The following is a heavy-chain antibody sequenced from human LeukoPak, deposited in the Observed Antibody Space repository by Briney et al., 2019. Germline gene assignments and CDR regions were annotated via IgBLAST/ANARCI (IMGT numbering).Heavy chain of an antibody. J-gene: IGHJ5*02. CDR3: VRGLRFHVGSGIWCDL. V-gene: IGHV4-34*01. D-gene: IGHD3-10*01. CDR1: GGTFRGNY. CDR2: IDHTGST. Sequence: SETLSLTCAVSGGTFRGNYWSWIRQPPGKGLAWIGEIDHTGSTNYNPSLESRVTLSVDMSKNHVSLNLNSLTAADTAVYYCVRGLRFHVGSGIWCDLWGRGTLDTVSS.